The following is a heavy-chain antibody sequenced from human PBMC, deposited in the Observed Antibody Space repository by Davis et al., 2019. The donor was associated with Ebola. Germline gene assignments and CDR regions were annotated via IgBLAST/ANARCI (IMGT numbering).Heavy chain of an antibody. D-gene: IGHD6-19*01. CDR1: GYTFTNFG. CDR2: ISGYNGDT. V-gene: IGHV1-18*04. CDR3: ARRGSGWHYFYYHGLDV. J-gene: IGHJ6*02. Sequence: ASVKVSCKASGYTFTNFGISWVRQAPGQGLEWMGWISGYNGDTNHAQKFQGRVTMTTDTSTSTAYMELRSLGSDDTAVYYCARRGSGWHYFYYHGLDVWGQGTTVTVSS.